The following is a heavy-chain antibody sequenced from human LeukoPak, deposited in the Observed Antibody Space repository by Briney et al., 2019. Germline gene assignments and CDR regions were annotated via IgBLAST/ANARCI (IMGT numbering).Heavy chain of an antibody. CDR2: IKFHGHET. J-gene: IGHJ4*02. D-gene: IGHD6-19*01. Sequence: AGGSLRLSCVASGFNFNNYDLHWVRQAPGKGLEWVAFIKFHGHETFYADSVEGRFTFSRDNSRNTVYLQMNSLRSEDTAVYYCARGVSSGWYRPYDYWGQGTLVTVSS. V-gene: IGHV3-30*02. CDR3: ARGVSSGWYRPYDY. CDR1: GFNFNNYD.